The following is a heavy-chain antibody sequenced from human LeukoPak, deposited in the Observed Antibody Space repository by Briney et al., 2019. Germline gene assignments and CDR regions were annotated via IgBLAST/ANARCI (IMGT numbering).Heavy chain of an antibody. D-gene: IGHD3-9*01. CDR1: GFTFSSYS. CDR2: ISSSSSYI. V-gene: IGHV3-21*01. CDR3: ARTLILTGFWIMDAFDI. Sequence: PGRSLRLSCAASGFTFSSYSMNWVRQAPGKGLEWVSSISSSSSYIYYADSVKGRFTISRDSAKNSLYLQMNSLRAEDTAVYYCARTLILTGFWIMDAFDIWGQGTMVTVSS. J-gene: IGHJ3*02.